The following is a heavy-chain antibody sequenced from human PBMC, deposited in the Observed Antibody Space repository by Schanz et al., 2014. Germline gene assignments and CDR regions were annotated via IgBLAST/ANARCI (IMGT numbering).Heavy chain of an antibody. D-gene: IGHD3-3*01. CDR2: ISYDGSTK. CDR3: ARDLLVSPYDFWSGNDY. V-gene: IGHV3-30-3*01. Sequence: VRLVESGGGLVKPGGSLRLSCAVSGFTFGGYALHWVRQAPGKGLEWVAVISYDGSTKYYADSVKGRFTISRDNSKNTLYLQMNSLRADDTAVYYCARDLLVSPYDFWSGNDYWGQGTLVTVSS. J-gene: IGHJ4*02. CDR1: GFTFGGYA.